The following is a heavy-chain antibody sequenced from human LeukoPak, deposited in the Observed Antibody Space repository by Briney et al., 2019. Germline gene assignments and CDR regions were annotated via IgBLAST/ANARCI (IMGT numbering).Heavy chain of an antibody. CDR2: ISPSGGST. CDR1: GYTFTSYY. D-gene: IGHD3-22*01. Sequence: PSVTVSCTASGYTFTSYYMHWVRQAPGQGLEWMGIISPSGGSTSYAQTFQGRVTMTRDTSTSTVYMELSSLRSEDTAVYDCATTYYYDSRNQGFDYWGQGTLVTVSS. J-gene: IGHJ4*02. V-gene: IGHV1-46*01. CDR3: ATTYYYDSRNQGFDY.